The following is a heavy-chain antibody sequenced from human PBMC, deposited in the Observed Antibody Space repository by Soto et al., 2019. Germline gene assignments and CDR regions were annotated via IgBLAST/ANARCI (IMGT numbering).Heavy chain of an antibody. CDR1: GYTYTSYA. D-gene: IGHD3-3*01. CDR3: ARDPPSYDFWSGYSYGMDV. V-gene: IGHV1-3*01. Sequence: EASVTVSXKGAGYTYTSYAMHWVRQAPGQRLGWMGWINAGNGNTKYSQKFQGRVTITRDTSASTAYMELSSLRSEDTAVYYCARDPPSYDFWSGYSYGMDVWGQGTTVTVSS. CDR2: INAGNGNT. J-gene: IGHJ6*02.